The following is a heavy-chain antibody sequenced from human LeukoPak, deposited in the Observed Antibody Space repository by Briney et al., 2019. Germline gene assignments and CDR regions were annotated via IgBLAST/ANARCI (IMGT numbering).Heavy chain of an antibody. V-gene: IGHV3-48*02. CDR2: IIGSGDLI. Sequence: GGSLRLSCAASGFTFSSYSMNWVRQAPGKGLEWVSFIIGSGDLIYYADSVKGRFTISRDNAKNPLYLQMHSLRDEDTAVYYCARAWYSWGYYFDYWGQGTLVTVSS. CDR1: GFTFSSYS. CDR3: ARAWYSWGYYFDY. D-gene: IGHD1-26*01. J-gene: IGHJ4*02.